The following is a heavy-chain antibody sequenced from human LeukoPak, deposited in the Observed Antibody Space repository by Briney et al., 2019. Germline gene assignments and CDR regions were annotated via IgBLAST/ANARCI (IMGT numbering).Heavy chain of an antibody. V-gene: IGHV4-31*03. CDR2: IYYSGST. CDR1: GGSISSGGYY. D-gene: IGHD3-3*01. J-gene: IGHJ5*02. CDR3: ARAPPKTYYDFWSGYYKRGNWFDP. Sequence: PSETLSLTCTVSGGSISSGGYYWSWIRQHPGTGLEWIGYIYYSGSTYYNPSLKSRVTISVDTSKNQFSLKLSSVTAADTAVYYCARAPPKTYYDFWSGYYKRGNWFDPWGQGTLVTVSS.